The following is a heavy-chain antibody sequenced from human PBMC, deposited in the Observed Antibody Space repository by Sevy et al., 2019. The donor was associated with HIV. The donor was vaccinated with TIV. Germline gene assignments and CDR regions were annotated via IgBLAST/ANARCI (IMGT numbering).Heavy chain of an antibody. CDR3: ASRGYSYGYYYYGMDV. J-gene: IGHJ6*02. Sequence: SETLSLTCTVSGGSISSSSYYWGWIRQPPGKGLEWIGSIYYSGSTYYNPSLKSRVTISVDTSKNQFSLKLSSLTAADTAVYYCASRGYSYGYYYYGMDVWGQGTTVTVSS. D-gene: IGHD5-18*01. CDR2: IYYSGST. CDR1: GGSISSSSYY. V-gene: IGHV4-39*01.